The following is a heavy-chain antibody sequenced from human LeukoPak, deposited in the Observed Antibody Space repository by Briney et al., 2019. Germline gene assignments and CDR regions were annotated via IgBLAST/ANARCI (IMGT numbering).Heavy chain of an antibody. CDR1: GFTFSSYS. CDR3: ARVHGSGSGYFDY. CDR2: ISSSSYI. V-gene: IGHV3-21*01. J-gene: IGHJ4*02. D-gene: IGHD3-10*01. Sequence: GGSLRLSCAAPGFTFSSYSMNWVRQAPGKGLEWVSSISSSSYIYYADSVKGRFTISRDNAKNSLYLQMNSLRAEDTAVYYCARVHGSGSGYFDYWGQGTLVTVSS.